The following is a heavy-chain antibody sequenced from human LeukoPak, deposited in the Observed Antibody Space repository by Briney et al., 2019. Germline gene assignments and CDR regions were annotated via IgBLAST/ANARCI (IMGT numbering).Heavy chain of an antibody. Sequence: PGGSLRLSCAASGFTFSSYSMNGVRQAPGKGLEWVSYISSSSSTIYYADSVKGRFTISRDNAKNSLYLQMNSLRAEDTAVYYCAELGITMIGGVWGKGTTVTISS. V-gene: IGHV3-48*01. J-gene: IGHJ6*04. CDR1: GFTFSSYS. CDR2: ISSSSSTI. D-gene: IGHD3-10*02. CDR3: AELGITMIGGV.